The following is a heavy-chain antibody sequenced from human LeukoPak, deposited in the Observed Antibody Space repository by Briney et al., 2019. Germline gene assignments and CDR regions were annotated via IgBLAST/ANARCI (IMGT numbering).Heavy chain of an antibody. V-gene: IGHV3-21*04. CDR1: GFTFSSYT. D-gene: IGHD3-10*02. J-gene: IGHJ4*02. CDR3: TMLGDY. CDR2: ISGSSSYI. Sequence: GGSLRLSCAASGFTFSSYTMNWVRQAPGKGLEWVSSISGSSSYIYFADLVKGRFTISRDNAKNSLYLQMNSLKTEDTAVYYCTMLGDYWGQGTLVTVSS.